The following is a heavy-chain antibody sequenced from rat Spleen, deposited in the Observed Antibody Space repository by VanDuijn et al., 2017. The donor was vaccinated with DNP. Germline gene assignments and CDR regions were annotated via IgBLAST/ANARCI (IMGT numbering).Heavy chain of an antibody. D-gene: IGHD1-10*01. J-gene: IGHJ1*01. CDR1: GFTFSDSN. CDR2: ISYDGSST. V-gene: IGHV5-7*01. CDR3: AKTWIYNNYDWYFDF. Sequence: EVQLVESGGGLVQPGRSLKLSCAASGFTFSDSNMAWVRQAPKKGLEWVATISYDGSSTYYRNSVKGRFTISRDNAKSTLYLQVDSLRSEDTAIYYCAKTWIYNNYDWYFDFWGPGTMVTVSS.